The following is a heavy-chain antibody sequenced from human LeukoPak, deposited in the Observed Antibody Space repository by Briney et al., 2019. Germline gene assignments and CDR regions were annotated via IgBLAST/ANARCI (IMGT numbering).Heavy chain of an antibody. J-gene: IGHJ4*02. CDR3: ARSSHSGNLYYFDY. Sequence: SETLSLTCVVDGGSFSGYYWSWIRQPPGKGLEWIGEINHSGSTNYNPSLKSRVTISVDTSKNQFSLKLSSVTAADTAVYYCARSSHSGNLYYFDYCGQGTLVTVSS. CDR2: INHSGST. V-gene: IGHV4-34*01. CDR1: GGSFSGYY. D-gene: IGHD1-26*01.